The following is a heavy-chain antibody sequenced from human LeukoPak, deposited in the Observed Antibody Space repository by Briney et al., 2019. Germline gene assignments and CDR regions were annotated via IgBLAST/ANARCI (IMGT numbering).Heavy chain of an antibody. V-gene: IGHV3-30*03. Sequence: PGGSLRLSCAASGFTFSSHGMHWVRQAPGEGLEWMALISYDGSTTFYSDSVLGRFTISRDNSKNTLYLQMNSLRADDTAVYYCARDMSPLERAMDVWGQGTTVTVSS. CDR3: ARDMSPLERAMDV. CDR2: ISYDGSTT. J-gene: IGHJ6*02. D-gene: IGHD3-10*02. CDR1: GFTFSSHG.